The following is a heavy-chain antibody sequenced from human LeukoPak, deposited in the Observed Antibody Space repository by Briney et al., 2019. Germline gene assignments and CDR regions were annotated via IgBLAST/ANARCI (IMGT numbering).Heavy chain of an antibody. CDR3: ASSEYRPGTTDAFDI. D-gene: IGHD1-1*01. J-gene: IGHJ3*02. CDR2: IYTSGST. Sequence: SETLSLTCTVSGGSISSYYWSWIRQPAGEGLEWIGRIYTSGSTNYNPSLKSRVTMSVDTSKNQFSLKLSSVTAADTAVYYCASSEYRPGTTDAFDIWGQGTMVTVSS. V-gene: IGHV4-4*07. CDR1: GGSISSYY.